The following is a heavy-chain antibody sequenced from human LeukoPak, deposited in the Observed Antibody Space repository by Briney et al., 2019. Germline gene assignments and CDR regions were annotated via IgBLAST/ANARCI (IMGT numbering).Heavy chain of an antibody. V-gene: IGHV3-23*01. CDR3: ASAQVKYSSGGKDDY. Sequence: GGSLRLSCAASGFTFSSYAMSWVRQAPGKGLEWVSASSGNGGTTYYADSVKGRFTISRDNSKNTLYLQMNSLRAEDTAVYYCASAQVKYSSGGKDDYWGQGTLVTVSS. J-gene: IGHJ4*02. D-gene: IGHD6-19*01. CDR2: SSGNGGTT. CDR1: GFTFSSYA.